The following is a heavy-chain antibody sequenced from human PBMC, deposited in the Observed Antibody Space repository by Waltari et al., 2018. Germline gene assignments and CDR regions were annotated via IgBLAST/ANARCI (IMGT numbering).Heavy chain of an antibody. CDR2: IIPIFGTA. D-gene: IGHD6-13*01. CDR1: GGTFRRYA. Sequence: QVQLVQSGAEVKTPGSSVKVSCKASGGTFRRYALRWVRQAPGQGLEWMGGIIPIFGTANYAQKCQGRVTITTDESTSTAYMELSSLRSEDTAVYYCARVSSYSSSWSFDYWGQGTLVTVSS. V-gene: IGHV1-69*05. CDR3: ARVSSYSSSWSFDY. J-gene: IGHJ4*02.